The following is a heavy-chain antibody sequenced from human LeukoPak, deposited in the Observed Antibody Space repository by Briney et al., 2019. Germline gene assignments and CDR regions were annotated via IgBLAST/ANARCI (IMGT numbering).Heavy chain of an antibody. V-gene: IGHV4-59*08. Sequence: PSETLSLTCTVSGGSISPYCWIWIRQPPGKGLEYIGYVYYSGNSNYNPSLKSRLTISVDTSKNQFSLKLSSVTAADTAVYYCARHAYSDYLLDYWGQGTLVTVSS. D-gene: IGHD4-11*01. CDR1: GGSISPYC. J-gene: IGHJ4*02. CDR2: VYYSGNS. CDR3: ARHAYSDYLLDY.